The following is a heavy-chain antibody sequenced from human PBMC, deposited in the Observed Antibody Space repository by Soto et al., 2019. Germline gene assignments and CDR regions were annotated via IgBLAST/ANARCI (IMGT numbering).Heavy chain of an antibody. J-gene: IGHJ6*03. Sequence: SLRLSCAASGFTFSSYGMHWVRQAPGKGLEWVAVISYDGSNKYYADSVKGRFTISRDNSKNTLYLQMNSLRAEDTAVYYCAKDHAVASYYYYYMDVWGKGTTVTVSS. CDR2: ISYDGSNK. D-gene: IGHD6-19*01. V-gene: IGHV3-30*18. CDR3: AKDHAVASYYYYYMDV. CDR1: GFTFSSYG.